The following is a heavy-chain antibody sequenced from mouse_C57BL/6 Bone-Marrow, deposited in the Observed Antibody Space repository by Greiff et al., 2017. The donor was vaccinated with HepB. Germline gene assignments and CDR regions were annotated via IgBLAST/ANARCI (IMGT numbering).Heavy chain of an antibody. CDR2: INPGSGGT. CDR3: AVYGSSLWFAY. CDR1: GYAFTNYL. J-gene: IGHJ3*01. D-gene: IGHD1-1*01. Sequence: VQLQQSGAELVRPGPSVKVSCKASGYAFTNYLIEWVKQRPGQGLEWIGVINPGSGGTNYNEKFKGKATLTADKSSSTAYMQLSSLTSEDSAVYFCAVYGSSLWFAYWGQGPLVTVSA. V-gene: IGHV1-54*01.